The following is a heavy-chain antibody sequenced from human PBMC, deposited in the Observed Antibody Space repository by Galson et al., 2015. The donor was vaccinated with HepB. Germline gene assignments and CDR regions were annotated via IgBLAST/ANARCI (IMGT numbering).Heavy chain of an antibody. CDR1: GFTFSDYY. CDR3: ARGDCSGGSCYPYYYYGMDV. D-gene: IGHD2-15*01. Sequence: SLRLSCAASGFTFSDYYMSWIRQAPGKGLEWVSYISSSSSYTNYADSVKGRFTISRDNAKNSLYLQMNSLRAEDTAVYYCARGDCSGGSCYPYYYYGMDVWGQGTTVTVSS. V-gene: IGHV3-11*06. J-gene: IGHJ6*02. CDR2: ISSSSSYT.